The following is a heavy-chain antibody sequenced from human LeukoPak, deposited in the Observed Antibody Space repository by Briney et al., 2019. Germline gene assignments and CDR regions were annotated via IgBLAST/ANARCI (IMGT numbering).Heavy chain of an antibody. CDR1: GGSISGYY. Sequence: SETLSLTCTVSGGSISGYYWSWIRQPPGKELEWIGYISYSGNTDSNPSLKSRVTISVDTSKNQFSLKLSSVTAADTAVYYCARHTTHGDYNPNDYWGQGTLVTVSS. V-gene: IGHV4-59*08. CDR3: ARHTTHGDYNPNDY. D-gene: IGHD3-16*01. J-gene: IGHJ4*02. CDR2: ISYSGNT.